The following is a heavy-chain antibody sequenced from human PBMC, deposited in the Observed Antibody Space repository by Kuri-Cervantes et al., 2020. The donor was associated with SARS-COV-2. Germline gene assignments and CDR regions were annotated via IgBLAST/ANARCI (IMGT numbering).Heavy chain of an antibody. V-gene: IGHV3-20*04. Sequence: GESLKISCAASGFTFDDYGMSWVRQAPGKGLEWVSGINWNGGSTYYADSVKGRFTISRDNSKNTLYLQMNSLRAEDTAVYYCAKASIAAAGEGNYYYYYYMDVWGKGTTVTVSS. CDR1: GFTFDDYG. J-gene: IGHJ6*03. CDR2: INWNGGST. D-gene: IGHD6-13*01. CDR3: AKASIAAAGEGNYYYYYYMDV.